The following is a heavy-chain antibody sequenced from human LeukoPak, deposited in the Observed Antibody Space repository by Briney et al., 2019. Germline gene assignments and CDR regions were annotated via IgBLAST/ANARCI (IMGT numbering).Heavy chain of an antibody. CDR1: GFTFSSYS. CDR3: ARERLGAFDI. CDR2: ISSSSSYI. V-gene: IGHV3-21*01. J-gene: IGHJ3*02. D-gene: IGHD6-19*01. Sequence: GGSLRLSCAASGFTFSSYSINWVRQAPGKGLEWVSSISSSSSYIYYADSVKGRFTISRDNAKNSLYLQMNSLRAEDTAVYYCARERLGAFDIWGQGTMVTVSS.